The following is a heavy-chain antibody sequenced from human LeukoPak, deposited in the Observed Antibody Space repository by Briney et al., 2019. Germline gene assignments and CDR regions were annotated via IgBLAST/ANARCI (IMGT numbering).Heavy chain of an antibody. V-gene: IGHV1-2*02. J-gene: IGHJ5*02. CDR2: INPNSGGT. D-gene: IGHD2-2*01. CDR3: ARTRRRSTSARDNWFDP. CDR1: GYTFTSYD. Sequence: ASVKVSCKASGYTFTSYDINWVRQATGQGLEWMGWINPNSGGTNYAQKFQGRVTMTRDTSISTAYMELSRLRSDDTAVYYCARTRRRSTSARDNWFDPWGQGTLVTVSS.